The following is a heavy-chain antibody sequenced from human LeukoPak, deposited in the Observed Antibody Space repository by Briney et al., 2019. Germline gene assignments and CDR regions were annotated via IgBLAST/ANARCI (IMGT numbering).Heavy chain of an antibody. Sequence: SETLSLTCTVSGGSISSSSYYWGWIRQPPGKGLEWIGSIYYSGSTYYNPSLKSRVTISVDTSKNQFSLKLSSVTAADTAMYYCATEAANPDDIFDIWGRGTLVTVSS. J-gene: IGHJ3*02. CDR3: ATEAANPDDIFDI. CDR2: IYYSGST. CDR1: GGSISSSSYY. V-gene: IGHV4-39*02. D-gene: IGHD3-22*01.